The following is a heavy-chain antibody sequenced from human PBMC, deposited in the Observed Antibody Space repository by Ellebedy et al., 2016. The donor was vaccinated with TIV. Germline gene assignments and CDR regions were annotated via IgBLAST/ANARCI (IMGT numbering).Heavy chain of an antibody. CDR2: INPSGGST. CDR1: GYTFTRYY. J-gene: IGHJ4*02. V-gene: IGHV1-46*01. D-gene: IGHD1-26*01. CDR3: ARDSLKGGSYYPHY. Sequence: ASVKVSCKASGYTFTRYYMHWVRQAPGQGLEWMGIINPSGGSTSYTQKFQGRVTMTRDTSTSIVYMELSSLRSEDTAVYYCARDSLKGGSYYPHYWGQGTLVTVSS.